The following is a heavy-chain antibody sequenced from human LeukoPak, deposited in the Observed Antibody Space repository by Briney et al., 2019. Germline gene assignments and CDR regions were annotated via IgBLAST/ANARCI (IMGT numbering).Heavy chain of an antibody. CDR2: ISAYNGNT. CDR1: GYTFTSYG. V-gene: IGHV1-18*01. CDR3: ARQVQHSYYYYYMDV. J-gene: IGHJ6*03. Sequence: ASVKVSCKASGYTFTSYGISWVRQAPGQGPEWMGWISAYNGNTNYAQKLQGRVTMTTDTSTSTAYMELRSLRSDDTAVYYCARQVQHSYYYYYMDVWGKGTTVTVSS.